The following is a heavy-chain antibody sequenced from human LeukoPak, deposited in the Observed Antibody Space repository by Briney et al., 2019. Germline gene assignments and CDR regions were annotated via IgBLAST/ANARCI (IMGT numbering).Heavy chain of an antibody. Sequence: PSETLSLTCTVSGGSITRSNYYWGWIRQPPGKGLEWIASIFYSGSTYYNPSLKSRVTISVDTSRNQLSLKLSSVTAADTAVYYCARDRAVGGPLKAFDIWGQGTMVTVSS. CDR3: ARDRAVGGPLKAFDI. CDR2: IFYSGST. D-gene: IGHD3-16*01. CDR1: GGSITRSNYY. J-gene: IGHJ3*02. V-gene: IGHV4-39*02.